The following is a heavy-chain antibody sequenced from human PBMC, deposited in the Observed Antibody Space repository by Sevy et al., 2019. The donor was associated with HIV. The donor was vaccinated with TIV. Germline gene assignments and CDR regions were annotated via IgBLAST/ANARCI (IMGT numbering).Heavy chain of an antibody. Sequence: GGSLRLSCAASGFTFSSYGMHWVRQAPGKGLEWVAFIRYDGSNKYYADSVKGRFTISRDNSKNTLYLQMNSLRTEDMAVYYYAKENDYSNPVTGSGMDVWGQGTTVTVSS. J-gene: IGHJ6*02. D-gene: IGHD4-4*01. CDR1: GFTFSSYG. CDR2: IRYDGSNK. V-gene: IGHV3-30*02. CDR3: AKENDYSNPVTGSGMDV.